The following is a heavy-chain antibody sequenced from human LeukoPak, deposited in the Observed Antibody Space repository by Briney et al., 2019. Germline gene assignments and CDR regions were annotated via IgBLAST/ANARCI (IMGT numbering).Heavy chain of an antibody. CDR3: AKESTYIASFFDY. D-gene: IGHD6-13*01. J-gene: IGHJ4*02. CDR1: GFTFTSYS. Sequence: GGSLRLSCAASGFTFTSYSMNWVRQAPGKGLEWVSTISGGGGSTYYADSVKGRFTISRDNSKNTLYLQMNSLRAEDTAVYYCAKESTYIASFFDYWGQGTLVTVSS. V-gene: IGHV3-23*01. CDR2: ISGGGGST.